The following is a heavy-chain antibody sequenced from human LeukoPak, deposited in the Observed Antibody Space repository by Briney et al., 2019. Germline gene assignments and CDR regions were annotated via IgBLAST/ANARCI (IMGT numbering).Heavy chain of an antibody. CDR2: ISGSGGST. CDR1: GFTFSSYA. V-gene: IGHV3-23*01. Sequence: GGSLRLSCAASGFTFSSYAMSWVRQAPGKGLEWVSAISGSGGSTYYADSVKGRFTISRDNSKNTLYLQMNSLRAEDTAVYYCAKDPGYSSSWYYFDYWGQGTLVTVSS. J-gene: IGHJ4*02. D-gene: IGHD6-13*01. CDR3: AKDPGYSSSWYYFDY.